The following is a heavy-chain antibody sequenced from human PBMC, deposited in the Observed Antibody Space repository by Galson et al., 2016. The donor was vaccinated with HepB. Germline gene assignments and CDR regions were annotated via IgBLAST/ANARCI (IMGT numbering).Heavy chain of an antibody. CDR1: GFTFTNYG. D-gene: IGHD1-1*01. Sequence: SLRLSCAASGFTFTNYGMHWVRQAPGKGLEWVAGISSYDGSDKYYADSVKGRFSISRDNSKKTLYLQMNSLRADDTAVYYCARFIASPWNDYYYYGMDVWGKGTTVTVSS. V-gene: IGHV3-30*03. CDR2: ISSYDGSDK. CDR3: ARFIASPWNDYYYYGMDV. J-gene: IGHJ6*04.